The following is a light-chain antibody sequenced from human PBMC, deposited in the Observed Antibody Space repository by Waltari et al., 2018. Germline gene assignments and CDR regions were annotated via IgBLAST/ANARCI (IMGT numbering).Light chain of an antibody. V-gene: IGKV3-11*01. CDR1: QSVSRF. Sequence: EIVLPQSPATLSLSPGERATLSCRASQSVSRFLAWYQQKPGQAPRPLIYDASNSATGIPARFSGSGSGADFTLTISSLEPEDFAVYYCQQRAFWPETFGQGTKVEIK. J-gene: IGKJ1*01. CDR2: DAS. CDR3: QQRAFWPET.